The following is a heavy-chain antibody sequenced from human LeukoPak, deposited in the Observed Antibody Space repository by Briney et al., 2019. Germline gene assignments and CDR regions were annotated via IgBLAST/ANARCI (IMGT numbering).Heavy chain of an antibody. V-gene: IGHV3-23*01. CDR2: VSGGGAYT. CDR3: AKRITVSAGYYLDS. J-gene: IGHJ4*02. Sequence: QAGGSLRLSCVGSGFSFSSFAMSWVRQAPGKGLEWVSTVSGGGAYTYYADSVKGRFTVSRDDSKSMRFLQMNSLRPEDTALYFCAKRITVSAGYYLDSWGQGTLVTVSS. CDR1: GFSFSSFA. D-gene: IGHD2-8*01.